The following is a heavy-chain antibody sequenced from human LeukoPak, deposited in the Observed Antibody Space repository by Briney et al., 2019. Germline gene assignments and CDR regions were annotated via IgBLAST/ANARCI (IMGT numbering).Heavy chain of an antibody. CDR3: ASRRDYYDSSGYYLGAFDI. D-gene: IGHD3-22*01. CDR1: GGSISSSSYY. V-gene: IGHV4-39*01. Sequence: PSETLSLTCTVSGGSISSSSYYWGWIRQPPGKGLEWIGSIYYSGSTYYNPSLKSRVTISVDTSKNQFSLKLSSVTAADTAVYYCASRRDYYDSSGYYLGAFDIWGQGTMVTVSS. J-gene: IGHJ3*02. CDR2: IYYSGST.